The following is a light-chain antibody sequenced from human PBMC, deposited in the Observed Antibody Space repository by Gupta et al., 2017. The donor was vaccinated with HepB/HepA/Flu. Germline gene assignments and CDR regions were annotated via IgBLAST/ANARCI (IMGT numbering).Light chain of an antibody. CDR1: QSISSDY. J-gene: IGKJ5*01. CDR3: KQDRNSPRIT. Sequence: EIVLTQSSGTPSLSPGERATLFYRASQSISSDYLDWYQQKPGQAPRLLIYSASIRATGIPDRFSGSGSGTYFTLTISRLEPEDFAVYYCKQDRNSPRITFGQGTPVEIK. CDR2: SAS. V-gene: IGKV3-20*01.